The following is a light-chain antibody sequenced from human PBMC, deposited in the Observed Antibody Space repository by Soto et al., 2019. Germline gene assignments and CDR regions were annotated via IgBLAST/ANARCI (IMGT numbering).Light chain of an antibody. J-gene: IGKJ2*03. CDR1: QTVGRY. CDR2: DAS. V-gene: IGKV3-11*01. Sequence: DIVLTQSPATLSLSPGDSVTLSCWASQTVGRYLSWYQQSPGQGPRLLVDDASNRATGVPARFSGSGSDTVFTLTISSLEPEDFAVYYCQQRSTWPPFSFGQGTKLEIK. CDR3: QQRSTWPPFS.